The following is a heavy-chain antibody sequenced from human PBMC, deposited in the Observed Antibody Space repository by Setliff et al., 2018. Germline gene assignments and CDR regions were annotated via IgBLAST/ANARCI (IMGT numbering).Heavy chain of an antibody. D-gene: IGHD2-8*01. Sequence: LSLTCTVPGDSVSSDRFHWGWFRQSAGKGLEWIGRLRIGFSNIYNPSLASRVTISVDTSKNQFSLKLDSVTAADTAVYYCARDPVDGHGHFDYWGQGTLVTVSS. CDR1: GDSVSSDRFH. J-gene: IGHJ4*02. CDR3: ARDPVDGHGHFDY. V-gene: IGHV4-61*02. CDR2: LRIGFSN.